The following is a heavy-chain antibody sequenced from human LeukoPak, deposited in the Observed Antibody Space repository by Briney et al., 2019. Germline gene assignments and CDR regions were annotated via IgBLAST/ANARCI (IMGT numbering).Heavy chain of an antibody. J-gene: IGHJ4*02. CDR1: GGSVATYTAA. CDR2: TYYRSKWYN. V-gene: IGHV6-1*01. CDR3: ARDRLWAFDS. D-gene: IGHD6-6*01. Sequence: SQTLSLTCASSGGSVATYTAAWNWIRQSPSRGLEWLGRTYYRSKWYNDYAVSVQSRITINPDTSKNQFSLQLNSVTPEDPAVYYCARDRLWAFDSWGQGTLVTVSS.